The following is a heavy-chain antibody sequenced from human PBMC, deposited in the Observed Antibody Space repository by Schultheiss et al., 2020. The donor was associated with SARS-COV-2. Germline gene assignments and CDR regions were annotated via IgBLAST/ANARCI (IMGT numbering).Heavy chain of an antibody. V-gene: IGHV5-51*01. CDR3: ASGGSGSSWPGSGFEFSDY. CDR1: GYIFTNYW. D-gene: IGHD6-13*01. CDR2: IYPGDSDT. J-gene: IGHJ4*02. Sequence: GGSLRLSCQGSGYIFTNYWIIWVRQMPGKGLEWMGIIYPGDSDTRYSPSFQGQVTISADKSISTAYLQWSSLKASDTAMYYCASGGSGSSWPGSGFEFSDYWGQGTLVTVSS.